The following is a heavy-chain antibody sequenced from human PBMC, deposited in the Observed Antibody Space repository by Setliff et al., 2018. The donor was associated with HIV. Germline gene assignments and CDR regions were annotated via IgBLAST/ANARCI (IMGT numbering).Heavy chain of an antibody. D-gene: IGHD5-18*01. Sequence: PSETLSLTCTVSGGSISSSGYYWGWISQPPGKGLEWIGSIYYSGSTYYNQSLKSRVTISVDTSKNHFSLKLSSVTAADTAVYYCARRRGYGYGSDAFDFWGQGTMVTV. CDR1: GGSISSSGYY. CDR3: ARRRGYGYGSDAFDF. CDR2: IYYSGST. V-gene: IGHV4-39*02. J-gene: IGHJ3*01.